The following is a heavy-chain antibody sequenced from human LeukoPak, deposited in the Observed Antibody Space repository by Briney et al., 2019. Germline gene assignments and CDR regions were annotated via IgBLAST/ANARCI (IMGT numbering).Heavy chain of an antibody. CDR1: GYTFTGYY. CDR2: INPNSGGT. D-gene: IGHD4-11*01. J-gene: IGHJ4*02. Sequence: ASVKVSCKASGYTFTGYYMHWVRQAPGQGLEWVGWINPNSGGTNYAQKFQGRVTITRDTSISTAYMELSRLRSDDTAVYYCARPPTTVTEGNHFDYWGQGTLVTVSS. CDR3: ARPPTTVTEGNHFDY. V-gene: IGHV1-2*02.